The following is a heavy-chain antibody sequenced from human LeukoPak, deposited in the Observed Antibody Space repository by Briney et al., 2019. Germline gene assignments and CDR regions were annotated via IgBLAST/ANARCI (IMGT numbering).Heavy chain of an antibody. Sequence: SETLSLTCTVSGGSISSSSYYWGWIRQPPGKGLEWIGSIYYSGSTYYNPSLKSRVTISVDTSKNQFSLNLSSVTAADTAVYYCARHESYYDSSGYFGYWGQGTLVTVSS. CDR1: GGSISSSSYY. D-gene: IGHD3-22*01. CDR2: IYYSGST. CDR3: ARHESYYDSSGYFGY. V-gene: IGHV4-39*01. J-gene: IGHJ4*02.